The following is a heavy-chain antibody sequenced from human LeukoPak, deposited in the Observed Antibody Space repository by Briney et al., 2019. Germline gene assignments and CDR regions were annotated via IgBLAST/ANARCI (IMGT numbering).Heavy chain of an antibody. CDR3: ARRVHSSSWSSYFDY. Sequence: SETLSLTCAVYGGSFSNLYWSWIRQPPGRGLEWIGSIHYSGSTSSNPSLRSRVTISVDKSKNQFSLKLSSVTAADTAVYYCARRVHSSSWSSYFDYWGQETLVTVSS. J-gene: IGHJ4*02. CDR2: IHYSGST. CDR1: GGSFSNLY. D-gene: IGHD6-13*01. V-gene: IGHV4-59*11.